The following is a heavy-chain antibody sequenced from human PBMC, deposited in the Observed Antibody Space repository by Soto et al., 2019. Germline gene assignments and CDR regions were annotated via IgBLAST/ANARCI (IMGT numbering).Heavy chain of an antibody. CDR1: GFTFSSYA. D-gene: IGHD2-15*01. J-gene: IGHJ4*02. CDR3: AKAQMAQPPGYCSGGSCYFADY. Sequence: PGGSLRLSCAASGFTFSSYAMSWVRQAPGKGLEWVSAISGSGGSTYYADSVKGRFTISRDNSKNTLYLQMNSLRAEDTAVYYCAKAQMAQPPGYCSGGSCYFADYWGQGTLVTVSS. V-gene: IGHV3-23*01. CDR2: ISGSGGST.